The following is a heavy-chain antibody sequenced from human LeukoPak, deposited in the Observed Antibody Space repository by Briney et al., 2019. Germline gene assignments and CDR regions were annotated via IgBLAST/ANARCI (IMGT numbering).Heavy chain of an antibody. J-gene: IGHJ2*01. CDR2: IYYSGST. CDR3: ARDSSGWYGGGYFDL. V-gene: IGHV4-59*01. CDR1: GGSISSYY. D-gene: IGHD3-16*01. Sequence: SETLSLTCTVSGGSISSYYWSWIRQPPGKGLEWIGYIYYSGSTNYNPSLKSRVTISVDTSKNQFSLKLSSVTAADTAVYYCARDSSGWYGGGYFDLWGRGTLVTASS.